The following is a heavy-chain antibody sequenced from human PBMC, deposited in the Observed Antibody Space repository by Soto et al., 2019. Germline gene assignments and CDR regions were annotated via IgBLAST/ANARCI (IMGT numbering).Heavy chain of an antibody. D-gene: IGHD1-26*01. CDR3: ARDSVVATHAFDI. V-gene: IGHV1-69*05. J-gene: IGHJ3*02. CDR2: IIPIFATA. CDR1: GGTFSSYA. Sequence: QVQLVQSGAEVKKPGSSVKVSCKASGGTFSSYAISWVRQAPGQGLEWMGGIIPIFATANYAQKFQGRVTXAXDXXTSTAYMELSSLRSEDTAVYYCARDSVVATHAFDIWGQGTMVTVSS.